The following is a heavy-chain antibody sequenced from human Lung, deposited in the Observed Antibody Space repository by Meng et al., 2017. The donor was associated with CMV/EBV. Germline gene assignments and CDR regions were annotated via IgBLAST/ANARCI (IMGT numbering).Heavy chain of an antibody. CDR1: GYSFTSYW. Sequence: KVSXKGSGYSFTSYWIGWVRQMPGKGLECMGIIYPGDSDTRYSPSFQGQVTISADKSISTAYLQWSSLKASDTAMYYCARRPMATTYWYFDLWGRGTXVTVSS. V-gene: IGHV5-51*01. CDR2: IYPGDSDT. D-gene: IGHD5-24*01. J-gene: IGHJ2*01. CDR3: ARRPMATTYWYFDL.